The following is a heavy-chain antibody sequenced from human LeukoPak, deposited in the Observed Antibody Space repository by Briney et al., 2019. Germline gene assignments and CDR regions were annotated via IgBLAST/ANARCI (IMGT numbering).Heavy chain of an antibody. CDR3: ANPTRGGGGSFLIDH. V-gene: IGHV3-33*06. Sequence: GGSLRLSCAASGFTFSSYGMHWVRQAPGKGLEWVAVIWYDASDKYYGDSVKGRVTISRDNFKNTLYLEMDSLRVEETAVYFCANPTRGGGGSFLIDHWGQGTLVTVSS. D-gene: IGHD1-26*01. J-gene: IGHJ4*02. CDR2: IWYDASDK. CDR1: GFTFSSYG.